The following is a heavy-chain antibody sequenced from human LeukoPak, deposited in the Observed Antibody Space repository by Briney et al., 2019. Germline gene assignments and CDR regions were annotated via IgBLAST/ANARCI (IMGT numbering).Heavy chain of an antibody. CDR3: AKDLDGDSSGYLFDY. V-gene: IGHV3-23*01. Sequence: PGGSLRLSCAASGFTFSSYAMSWVRQAPGKGLEWVSTISGSGGSTYYADSVKGRFTISRDNSKNTLYLQMNSLRAEDTAVYYCAKDLDGDSSGYLFDYWGQGTLVTVSS. CDR1: GFTFSSYA. CDR2: ISGSGGST. J-gene: IGHJ4*02. D-gene: IGHD3-22*01.